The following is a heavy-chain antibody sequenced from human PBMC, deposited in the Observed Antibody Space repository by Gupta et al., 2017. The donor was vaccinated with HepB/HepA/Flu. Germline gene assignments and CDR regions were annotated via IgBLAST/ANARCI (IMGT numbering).Heavy chain of an antibody. V-gene: IGHV3-23*01. J-gene: IGHJ4*02. CDR2: IVGDGGKT. CDR1: GFTFSSFG. D-gene: IGHD6-19*01. CDR3: AKALSSGRLYYFDF. Sequence: EVQLLESGGGLVQPGGSLRLSCAASGFTFSSFGMSWVRQAPGQGLEWVSDIVGDGGKTHYADSLKGRFTISRDNSKNTVYLQMSSLSPEDTAVYYCAKALSSGRLYYFDFRGQGTLVTVSS.